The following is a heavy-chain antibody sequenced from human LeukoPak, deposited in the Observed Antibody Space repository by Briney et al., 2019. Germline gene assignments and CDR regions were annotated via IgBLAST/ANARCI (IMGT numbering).Heavy chain of an antibody. J-gene: IGHJ3*02. CDR2: IGIAGNT. CDR3: AREGSLGSSDAFDI. D-gene: IGHD6-6*01. CDR1: GFTFSNYE. Sequence: GGSLRLSCAASGFTFSNYEMHWVRLVLGKGLEWVSAIGIAGNTFYAGSVKGRFTISRENAKNSFHLQMNSLGAGDTAVYYCAREGSLGSSDAFDIWGQGIMVTVSS. V-gene: IGHV3-13*01.